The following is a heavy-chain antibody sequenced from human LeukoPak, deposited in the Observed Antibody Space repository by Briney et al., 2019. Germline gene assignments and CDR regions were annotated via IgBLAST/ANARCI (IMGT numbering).Heavy chain of an antibody. CDR2: IIPILGIA. CDR3: ARDRRIAAADYFDY. V-gene: IGHV1-69*04. Sequence: GASVKVSCKASGGTFSSYAISWVRQAPGQGLEGMGRIIPILGIANYAQKFQGRVTITADKSTSTAYMKLSSLRSEDTAVYYCARDRRIAAADYFDYWGQGTLVTVSS. CDR1: GGTFSSYA. J-gene: IGHJ4*02. D-gene: IGHD6-13*01.